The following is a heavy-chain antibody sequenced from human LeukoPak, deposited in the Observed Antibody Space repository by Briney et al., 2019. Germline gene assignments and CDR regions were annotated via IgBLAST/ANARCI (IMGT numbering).Heavy chain of an antibody. Sequence: GGSLRLSCAASGFTFSSYSMNWVRQAPGKGLEWVSSISSSSSYIYYADSVKGRFTISRVNAKNSLYLQMNSLRAEDTAVYYCARVTEAPYYFDYWGQGTLVTVSS. CDR2: ISSSSSYI. J-gene: IGHJ4*02. CDR1: GFTFSSYS. CDR3: ARVTEAPYYFDY. V-gene: IGHV3-21*01.